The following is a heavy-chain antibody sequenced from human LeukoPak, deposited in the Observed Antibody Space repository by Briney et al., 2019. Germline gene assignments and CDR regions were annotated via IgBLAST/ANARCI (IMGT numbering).Heavy chain of an antibody. J-gene: IGHJ4*02. D-gene: IGHD3-10*01. CDR1: GFTLSGYG. Sequence: PGGSLRLSCAASGFTLSGYGMHWVRQAPGKGLEWVALIRYDGSNEYYADSVKGRFTISRDNSKNSLYLQMNSLRTEDTALYYCAKGKNTGSYLSHVGYWGQGTLVTVSS. CDR3: AKGKNTGSYLSHVGY. V-gene: IGHV3-30*02. CDR2: IRYDGSNE.